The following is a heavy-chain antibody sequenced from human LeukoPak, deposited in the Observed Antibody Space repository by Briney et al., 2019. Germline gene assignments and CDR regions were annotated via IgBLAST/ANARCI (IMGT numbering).Heavy chain of an antibody. CDR1: GGSISSGSYY. Sequence: PSETLSLTCSVSGGSISSGSYYWSWIRQPAGKGLEWIGRIYNSGSTNYNPSLESRVAISVDTSKNQFSLKLSSVTATDTAVYYCVRGTRGVTGAPSDFWGQGTLVTVSS. CDR2: IYNSGST. D-gene: IGHD1-20*01. CDR3: VRGTRGVTGAPSDF. J-gene: IGHJ4*02. V-gene: IGHV4-61*02.